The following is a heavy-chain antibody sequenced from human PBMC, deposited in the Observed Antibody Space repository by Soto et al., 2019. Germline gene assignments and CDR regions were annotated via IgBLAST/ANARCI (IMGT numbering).Heavy chain of an antibody. CDR2: IVPIFEKL. CDR3: VVMGNVAVSNPRSFDY. CDR1: GATFSGYA. Sequence: QVQLVQSGAEVKKPGSSVKVSCKASGATFSGYAINWVRQAPGQGLEWLGRIVPIFEKLNYAERFQGRVAITADESTTTVYMELTNLTHEDTAVYYCVVMGNVAVSNPRSFDYWGQGTQVTVSS. D-gene: IGHD6-19*01. J-gene: IGHJ4*02. V-gene: IGHV1-69*18.